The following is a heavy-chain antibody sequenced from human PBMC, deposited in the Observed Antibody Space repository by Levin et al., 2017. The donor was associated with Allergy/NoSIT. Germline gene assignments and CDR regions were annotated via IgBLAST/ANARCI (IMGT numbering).Heavy chain of an antibody. CDR2: IKIKIDGGTT. CDR3: TTDLRWEHGDFYLGL. Sequence: GGSLRLSCAASGFTFSNAWMSWVRQAPGKGLEWVGHIKIKIDGGTTDYAAPVKGRFTISRDDSKNTLYLQMNSLKTEDTAVYYCTTDLRWEHGDFYLGLWGRGTLVTVSS. D-gene: IGHD1-26*01. CDR1: GFTFSNAW. V-gene: IGHV3-15*01. J-gene: IGHJ2*01.